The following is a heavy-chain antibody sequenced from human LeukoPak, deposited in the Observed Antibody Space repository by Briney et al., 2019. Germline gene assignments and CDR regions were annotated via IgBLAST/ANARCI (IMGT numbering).Heavy chain of an antibody. CDR1: GFTFSSYN. Sequence: KPGGSLRLSCVASGFTFSSYNMNWVRQAPGEGLEWVSSISSSSSYIYYADSVKGRFAISRDNAKNSLYLQMNSLRAEDTAAYYCARDFNPGDCSGGGCVYGMDVWGQGTTVTVSS. CDR3: ARDFNPGDCSGGGCVYGMDV. CDR2: ISSSSSYI. V-gene: IGHV3-21*01. D-gene: IGHD2-15*01. J-gene: IGHJ6*02.